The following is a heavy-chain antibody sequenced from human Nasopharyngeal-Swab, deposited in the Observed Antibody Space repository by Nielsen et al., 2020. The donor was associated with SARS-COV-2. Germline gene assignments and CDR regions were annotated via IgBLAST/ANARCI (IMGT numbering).Heavy chain of an antibody. CDR2: ISPGDGSST. Sequence: GGSLRLSCAASGFTFSSFWMRWVRQAPGKGLMDVSYISPGDGSSTNYADSVKGRFTISRDNAKSTLFLQMNTLRAEDTAVYYCARSSSWALEYWGQGTPVTVSA. CDR3: ARSSSWALEY. D-gene: IGHD6-13*01. V-gene: IGHV3-74*01. J-gene: IGHJ4*02. CDR1: GFTFSSFW.